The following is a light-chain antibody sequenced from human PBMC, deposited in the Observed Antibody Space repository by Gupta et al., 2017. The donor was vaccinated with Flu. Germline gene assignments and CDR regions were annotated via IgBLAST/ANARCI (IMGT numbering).Light chain of an antibody. V-gene: IGLV2-23*02. CDR1: RSDVGNYNL. CDR3: CSYAGSNTLV. CDR2: EVS. Sequence: TSSVNGTRSDVGNYNLVSWDQHPSANAPKLMIYEVSKRPAGISNRFSGSKSGNTASLTISGRQAEDDAHYYCCSYAGSNTLVFGTGTKVTVL. J-gene: IGLJ1*01.